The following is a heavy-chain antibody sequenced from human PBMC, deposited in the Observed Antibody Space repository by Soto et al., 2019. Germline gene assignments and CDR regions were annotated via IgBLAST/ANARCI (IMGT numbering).Heavy chain of an antibody. CDR2: IKKDGSEK. Sequence: PGGSLRVSSAASGFTFNDYWMSWFRQAPGKGLEWVANIKKDGSEKYYVDSVKGRFSISRDNAKNSLFLQMNSLRAEDTAVYYCARNGDYYYQYGMDVWGQGTTVTVSS. J-gene: IGHJ6*02. CDR1: GFTFNDYW. CDR3: ARNGDYYYQYGMDV. V-gene: IGHV3-7*01. D-gene: IGHD2-21*02.